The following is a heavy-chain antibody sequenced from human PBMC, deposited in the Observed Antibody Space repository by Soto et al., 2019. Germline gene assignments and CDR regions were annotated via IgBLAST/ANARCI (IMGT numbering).Heavy chain of an antibody. D-gene: IGHD2-15*01. CDR1: GGSINSGGSY. CDR2: INYRGST. J-gene: IGHJ4*02. V-gene: IGHV4-31*03. CDR3: ARDAPGVAPY. Sequence: TLSLTCTVSGGSINSGGSYWNWIRQHPEKGLEWIGYINYRGSTFYNPSLKSRIITSVDTSKNQFSLSLSSVTAADTAVDYCARDAPGVAPYCGQVYLVTVSS.